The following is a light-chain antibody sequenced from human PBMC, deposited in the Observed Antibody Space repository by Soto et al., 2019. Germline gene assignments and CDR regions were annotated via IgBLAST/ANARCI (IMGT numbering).Light chain of an antibody. CDR1: SSDVGGYNY. CDR3: CSYAGSYTLV. CDR2: DVS. V-gene: IGLV2-11*01. J-gene: IGLJ2*01. Sequence: QSALTQPRSVSGSPGQSVTISYTGTSSDVGGYNYVSWHQQHPGKAPKLIIFDVSKRPSGVPDRFSGSKSGNTASLTISGLQAEVEADYYCCSYAGSYTLVFGGGTKLTVL.